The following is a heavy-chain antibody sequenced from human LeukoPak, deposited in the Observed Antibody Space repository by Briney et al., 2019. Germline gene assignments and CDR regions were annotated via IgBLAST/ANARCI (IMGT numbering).Heavy chain of an antibody. V-gene: IGHV4-59*08. CDR2: VYYSGST. CDR1: GGSISSYY. J-gene: IGHJ4*02. CDR3: ARNWNYYDSSGLD. D-gene: IGHD3-22*01. Sequence: SETLSLTCTVSGGSISSYYWSWIRQPPGKGLEWIGDVYYSGSTNYTPSLKSRVTISLDTSKNKFSLKLSSVTAADTAVYYCARNWNYYDSSGLDWGQGTLVTVSS.